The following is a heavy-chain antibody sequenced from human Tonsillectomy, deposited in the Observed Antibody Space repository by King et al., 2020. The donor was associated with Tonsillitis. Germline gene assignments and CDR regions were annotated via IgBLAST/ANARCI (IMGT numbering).Heavy chain of an antibody. J-gene: IGHJ4*02. V-gene: IGHV4-39*01. Sequence: QLQESGPGLVKPSETLSLTCTVSGGSMTNTNYYWGWIRQPPGKGLEWIGRIYYSGDTYYNPSLKSRVTISEDTSKNQFSLKLSSVTAADTAVYHWARHVPGPAVLDSWGQGTLVTVSS. CDR3: ARHVPGPAVLDS. CDR2: IYYSGDT. D-gene: IGHD6-13*01. CDR1: GGSMTNTNYY.